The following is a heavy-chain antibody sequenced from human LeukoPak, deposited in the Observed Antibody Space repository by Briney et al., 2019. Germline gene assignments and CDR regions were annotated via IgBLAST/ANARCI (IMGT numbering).Heavy chain of an antibody. V-gene: IGHV3-7*01. CDR2: IKQDGSEK. Sequence: GGSLRLSCAASGFTVSSNYMSWVRQAPGKGLEWVANIKQDGSEKYYVDSVKGRFTISRDNAKNSLYLQMNSLRAEDTAVYYCARGPRYTDVWGKGTTVTVSS. CDR3: ARGPRYTDV. J-gene: IGHJ6*03. CDR1: GFTVSSNY.